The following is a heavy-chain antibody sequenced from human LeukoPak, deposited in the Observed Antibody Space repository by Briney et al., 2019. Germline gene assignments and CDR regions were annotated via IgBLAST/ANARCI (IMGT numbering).Heavy chain of an antibody. CDR2: LTYTGST. J-gene: IGHJ5*02. Sequence: PSETLSLTCSVSGDSISTSNYHWGWIRQPPGKGLEWNVSLTYTGSTYYNPSLKSRVTISADTSKNQFSLKLTSVTAADTAVYYCARRTPATGYSYGPPWGQGTLVTVSS. V-gene: IGHV4-39*01. CDR3: ARRTPATGYSYGPP. D-gene: IGHD5-18*01. CDR1: GDSISTSNYH.